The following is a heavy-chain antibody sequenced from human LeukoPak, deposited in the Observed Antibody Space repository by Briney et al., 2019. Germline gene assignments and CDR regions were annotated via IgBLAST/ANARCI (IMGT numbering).Heavy chain of an antibody. J-gene: IGHJ4*02. CDR3: ARARELLWFGELSYYFDY. CDR1: GFTFSSYA. V-gene: IGHV3-20*04. CDR2: INWNGGST. D-gene: IGHD3-10*01. Sequence: GGSLRLSCAASGFTFSSYAMSWVRHAPGKGLEWVSGINWNGGSTGYADSVKGRFTISRDNAKNSLYLQMNSLRAEDTALYYCARARELLWFGELSYYFDYWGQGTLVTVSS.